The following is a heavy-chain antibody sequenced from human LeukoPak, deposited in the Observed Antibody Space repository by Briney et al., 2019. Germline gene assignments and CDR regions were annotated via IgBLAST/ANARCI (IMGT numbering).Heavy chain of an antibody. V-gene: IGHV3-11*06. CDR3: ARVASTAEAGTPDY. J-gene: IGHJ4*02. CDR2: ISRTGSHT. CDR1: GFTFSDYY. D-gene: IGHD6-13*01. Sequence: GRSLRLSCAASGFTFSDYYMSWIRQAPGKGLEWLSYISRTGSHTPYADSVKGRFTVSRDNAKNSLSLELNSLRVDDTAIYYCARVASTAEAGTPDYWGQGTLVTVSS.